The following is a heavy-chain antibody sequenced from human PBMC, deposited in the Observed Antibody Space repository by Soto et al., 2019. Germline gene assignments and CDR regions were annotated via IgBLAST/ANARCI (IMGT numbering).Heavy chain of an antibody. D-gene: IGHD5-18*01. V-gene: IGHV4-34*01. CDR3: ARAFVDTAMVTRYYFDY. CDR1: GGSFSGYY. CDR2: INHSGST. Sequence: PSETLSLTCAVYGGSFSGYYWSWIRQPPGKGLEWIGEINHSGSTNYNPSPKSRVTISVDTSKNQFSLKLSSVTAADTAVYYCARAFVDTAMVTRYYFDYWGQGTLVTVSS. J-gene: IGHJ4*02.